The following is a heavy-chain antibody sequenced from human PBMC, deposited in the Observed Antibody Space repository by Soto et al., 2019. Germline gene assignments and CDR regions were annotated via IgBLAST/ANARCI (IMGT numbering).Heavy chain of an antibody. CDR2: FDPEDGET. J-gene: IGHJ4*02. V-gene: IGHV1-24*01. Sequence: ASVKVSCKVSGYTLTELSMHWVRQAPGKGLEWMGGFDPEDGETIYAQKFQARVTMTEDTSTDTAYMELSSLRSEDTAVYYCATAQFGYGDYYYFDYWGQGTLVTVSS. CDR3: ATAQFGYGDYYYFDY. CDR1: GYTLTELS. D-gene: IGHD4-17*01.